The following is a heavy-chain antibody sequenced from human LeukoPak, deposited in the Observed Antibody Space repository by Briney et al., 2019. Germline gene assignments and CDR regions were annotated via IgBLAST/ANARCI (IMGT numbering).Heavy chain of an antibody. J-gene: IGHJ6*02. CDR2: ISTTSSDI. Sequence: PGGSLRLSCTASGFTFSSYSMDWARQPPGKGLEWVSSISTTSSDIYYADSVRGRFTVSRDNAKNSLFLQMNSLRAEDTAVYYCARDLRGYYYYYGMDVWGQGTTVTVSS. CDR1: GFTFSSYS. CDR3: ARDLRGYYYYYGMDV. V-gene: IGHV3-21*01.